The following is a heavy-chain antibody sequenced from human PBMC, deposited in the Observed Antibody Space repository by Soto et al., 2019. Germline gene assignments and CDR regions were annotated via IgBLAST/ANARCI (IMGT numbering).Heavy chain of an antibody. CDR1: GGSISSYY. V-gene: IGHV4-59*08. D-gene: IGHD3-22*01. Sequence: SETLSLTCTVSGGSISSYYWSWIRQPPGKGLEWIGYIYYSGSTNYNPSLKSRVTISIDTSKNQSSLKLSSVTAADTAVYYCASLVGYYYDSRGHYYFDYWGQGTLVTVSS. J-gene: IGHJ4*02. CDR3: ASLVGYYYDSRGHYYFDY. CDR2: IYYSGST.